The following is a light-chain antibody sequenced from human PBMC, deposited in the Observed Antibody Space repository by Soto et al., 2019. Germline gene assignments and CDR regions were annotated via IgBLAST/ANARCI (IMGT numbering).Light chain of an antibody. CDR1: SRDVGRYNF. J-gene: IGLJ1*01. CDR2: EAT. CDR3: CSYTTSRSYV. V-gene: IGLV2-23*01. Sequence: QSALTQPASVSGFPGQSITISCTGTSRDVGRYNFVSWYQHHPGKAPKVIIYEATKRPSGVSNRFSGSKSGNTASLTISGLQAEDESDYYCCSYTTSRSYVFGTGTKLTVL.